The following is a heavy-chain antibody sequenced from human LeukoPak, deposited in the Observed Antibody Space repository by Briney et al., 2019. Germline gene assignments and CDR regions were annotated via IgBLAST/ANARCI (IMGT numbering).Heavy chain of an antibody. CDR2: IYYSGST. CDR3: ARQYYYDSSGYYIGLGY. J-gene: IGHJ4*02. D-gene: IGHD3-22*01. CDR1: GDSISSGRYY. V-gene: IGHV4-39*07. Sequence: SETLSLTCTVSGDSISSGRYYWGWIRQPRGKGLEWIASIYYSGSTYYNPSLKNRITISIDTSKNPFSLRLNSVTAADTAVYYCARQYYYDSSGYYIGLGYWGQGTLVTVSS.